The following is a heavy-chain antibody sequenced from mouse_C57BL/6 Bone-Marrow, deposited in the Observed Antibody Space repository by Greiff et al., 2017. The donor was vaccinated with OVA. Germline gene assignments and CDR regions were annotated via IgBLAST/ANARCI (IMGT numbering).Heavy chain of an antibody. V-gene: IGHV1-50*01. CDR3: ARDYYDSFDY. CDR2: IDPSDSYT. CDR1: GYTFTSYW. D-gene: IGHD2-4*01. J-gene: IGHJ2*01. Sequence: QVHVKQPGAELVKPGASVKLSCKASGYTFTSYWMQWVKQRPGQGLEWIGEIDPSDSYTNYNQKFKGKATSTVDTSSSTAYMQLSSLTSEDSAVYYCARDYYDSFDYWGQGTTLTVSS.